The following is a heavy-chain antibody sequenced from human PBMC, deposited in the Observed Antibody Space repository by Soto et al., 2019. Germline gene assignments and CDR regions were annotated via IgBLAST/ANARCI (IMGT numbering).Heavy chain of an antibody. V-gene: IGHV3-30*03. CDR2: LSDEGTNK. CDR3: ARDHVQSRDWTGLRLRYYALDV. J-gene: IGHJ6*02. D-gene: IGHD6-19*01. Sequence: GGSLRLSCAVSGFIVSDFDMHWVRQAPGKGLEWVAVLSDEGTNKYYADSVQGRFTVSREDSRSTVYLRMTSLRPDDTATYYCARDHVQSRDWTGLRLRYYALDVWGRGTTVTVSS. CDR1: GFIVSDFD.